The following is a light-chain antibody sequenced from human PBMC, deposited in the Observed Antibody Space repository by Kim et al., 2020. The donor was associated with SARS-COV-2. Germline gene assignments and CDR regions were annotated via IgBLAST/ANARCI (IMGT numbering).Light chain of an antibody. J-gene: IGLJ2*01. CDR1: SLRSYY. CDR2: GKN. CDR3: NSRDSNDNVV. Sequence: SSELTQDPAVSVALGQTVRIPCQGDSLRSYYATWYQQKPGQAPIVVIYGKNNRPSGIPDRFSGSSSGNTASLTITGTQAGDEADYYCNSRDSNDNVVFGG. V-gene: IGLV3-19*01.